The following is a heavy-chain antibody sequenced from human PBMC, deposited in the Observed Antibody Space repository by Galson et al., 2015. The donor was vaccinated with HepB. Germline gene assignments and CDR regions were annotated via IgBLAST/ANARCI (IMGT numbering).Heavy chain of an antibody. CDR1: GFTFSSYS. D-gene: IGHD2-15*01. J-gene: IGHJ4*02. V-gene: IGHV3-21*01. Sequence: SLRLSCAASGFTFSSYSMNWVRQAPGKGLEWVSSISSSSSYIYYADSVKGRFTISRDNAKNSLYLQMNSLRAEDTAVYYCARDYCSGGSCYSGLLDYWGQGTLVTVSS. CDR3: ARDYCSGGSCYSGLLDY. CDR2: ISSSSSYI.